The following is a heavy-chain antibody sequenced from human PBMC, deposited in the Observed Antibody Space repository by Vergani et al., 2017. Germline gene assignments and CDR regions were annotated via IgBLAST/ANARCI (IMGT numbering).Heavy chain of an antibody. CDR3: ARGPGGSNYYYYMAG. Sequence: QVQLVQSGAEVKKPGASVKVSCKASGYTFTGYYMHWLRQAPGQGLEWMGWINPNRGGTNYAQKFQGRVTMTRDTSISSAYMELSRLRSDDTAVYYCARGPGGSNYYYYMAGWSKGTTVTVSS. J-gene: IGHJ6*03. CDR1: GYTFTGYY. V-gene: IGHV1-2*02. CDR2: INPNRGGT. D-gene: IGHD3-16*01.